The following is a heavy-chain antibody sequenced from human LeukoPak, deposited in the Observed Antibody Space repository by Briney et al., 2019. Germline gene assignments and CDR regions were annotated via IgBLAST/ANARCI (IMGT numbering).Heavy chain of an antibody. D-gene: IGHD4-23*01. CDR2: VNPNNGGT. CDR1: GFTFTGYY. Sequence: ASVRVSCKASGFTFTGYYIHWVRQAPGQGLEWMGWVNPNNGGTNYAQMFQGRVTMTRDTSISTAYMELSRLTSDDTAVYYCARDSYGGNWSLGYWGQGTLVTVSS. J-gene: IGHJ4*02. V-gene: IGHV1-2*02. CDR3: ARDSYGGNWSLGY.